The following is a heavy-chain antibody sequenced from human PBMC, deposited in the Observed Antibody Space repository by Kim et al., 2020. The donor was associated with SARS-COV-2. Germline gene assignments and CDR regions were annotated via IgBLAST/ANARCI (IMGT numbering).Heavy chain of an antibody. D-gene: IGHD3-16*01. V-gene: IGHV3-23*01. J-gene: IGHJ4*02. CDR1: GFTFSAYG. CDR3: AKAPGGRPTRTYYFDS. CDR2: ISHSGRT. Sequence: GGSLRLSCAASGFTFSAYGMRWVRQTPGKGLEWVSTISHSGRTYYADSVKGRFTISRDESKNTLHLQMDSLRVEDTAIYYCAKAPGGRPTRTYYFDSWGQGTLVTVSS.